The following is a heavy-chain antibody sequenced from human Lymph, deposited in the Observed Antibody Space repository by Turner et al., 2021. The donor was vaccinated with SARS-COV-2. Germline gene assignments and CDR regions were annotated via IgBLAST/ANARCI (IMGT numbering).Heavy chain of an antibody. V-gene: IGHV3-23*01. CDR1: GFTFSSYA. CDR3: AKGVRGAMIVVVIPYFDY. D-gene: IGHD3-22*01. J-gene: IGHJ4*02. CDR2: ISGSGGDT. Sequence: EVQLLESGGGLLQPGGSLRPSCAASGFTFSSYAMSWVRQAPGKGLEWVSAISGSGGDTYYADSVKGRFTISRDNSKNTLYLQMNSLRAEDTAVYYCAKGVRGAMIVVVIPYFDYWGQGTLVTVSS.